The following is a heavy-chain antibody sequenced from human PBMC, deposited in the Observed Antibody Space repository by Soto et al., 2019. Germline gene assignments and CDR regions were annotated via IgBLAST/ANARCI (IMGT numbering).Heavy chain of an antibody. J-gene: IGHJ4*02. Sequence: SVKVSCKAFGGTFSSYAISWVRQAPGQGLEWMGGIIPIFGTANYAQKFQGRVTITADESTSTAYMELSSLRSEDTAVYYCARSLSSSSLYYFDYWGQGTLVTVSS. CDR1: GGTFSSYA. V-gene: IGHV1-69*13. CDR3: ARSLSSSSLYYFDY. CDR2: IIPIFGTA. D-gene: IGHD6-6*01.